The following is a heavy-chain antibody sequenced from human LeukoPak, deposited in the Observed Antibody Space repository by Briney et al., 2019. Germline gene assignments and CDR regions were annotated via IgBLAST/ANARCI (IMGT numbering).Heavy chain of an antibody. CDR2: IYHSGST. D-gene: IGHD5-18*01. J-gene: IGHJ4*02. V-gene: IGHV4-38-2*02. Sequence: PSETLSLTCTVSGYSISSGYYWGWIRQPPGKGLEWIGSIYHSGSTYYNPSLKSRVTISVDTSKNQFSLKLSSVTAADTAVYYCARLMGSYGSDYWGQGTLVTVSS. CDR1: GYSISSGYY. CDR3: ARLMGSYGSDY.